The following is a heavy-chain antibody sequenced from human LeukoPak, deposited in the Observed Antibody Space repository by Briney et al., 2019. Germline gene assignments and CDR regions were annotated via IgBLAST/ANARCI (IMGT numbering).Heavy chain of an antibody. V-gene: IGHV4-39*07. CDR3: ARGLAYYDFWSGYSSIEYYFDY. D-gene: IGHD3-3*01. CDR2: IYYSGST. Sequence: SETLSLTCTVSGGSISSSSYYWGWIRQPPGKGLEWIGSIYYSGSTYYNPSLKSRVTISVDTSKNQFSLKLSSVTAADTAVYYCARGLAYYDFWSGYSSIEYYFDYWGQGTLVTVPS. J-gene: IGHJ4*02. CDR1: GGSISSSSYY.